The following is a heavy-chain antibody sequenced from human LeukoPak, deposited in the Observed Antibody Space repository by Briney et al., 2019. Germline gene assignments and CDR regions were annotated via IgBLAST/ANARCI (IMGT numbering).Heavy chain of an antibody. V-gene: IGHV3-74*01. CDR3: AGSSSHNWIDP. CDR1: GFTFSGYW. Sequence: GGSLRLSCAASGFTFSGYWMHWVRQAPGKGLVWVSRINSDGSSTTYADSVKGRFTISRDNAKNTLFLQMNSLRADDTAVYYCAGSSSHNWIDPWGQGTLVTVSS. CDR2: INSDGSST. J-gene: IGHJ5*02. D-gene: IGHD6-13*01.